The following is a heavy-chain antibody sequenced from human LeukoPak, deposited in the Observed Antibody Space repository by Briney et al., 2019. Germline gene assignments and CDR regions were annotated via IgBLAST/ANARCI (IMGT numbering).Heavy chain of an antibody. Sequence: PGRTLRLSCAASGFTFSSYAMHWDRQAPGKGWVWVAVLSYDGSNKYYADSVKGRFTISRDNSKNTLYLRMNSLRAEDPAVYYCASSRYCSGGSCTDIWGQGTMVTVSS. CDR2: LSYDGSNK. CDR3: ASSRYCSGGSCTDI. J-gene: IGHJ3*02. V-gene: IGHV3-30-3*01. CDR1: GFTFSSYA. D-gene: IGHD2-15*01.